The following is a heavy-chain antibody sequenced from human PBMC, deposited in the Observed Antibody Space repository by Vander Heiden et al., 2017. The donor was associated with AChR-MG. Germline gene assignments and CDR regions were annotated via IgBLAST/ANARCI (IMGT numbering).Heavy chain of an antibody. CDR1: RFPLTQPR. Sequence: QVGLVEAGGGVVQPGKSLRISCEASRFPLTQPRIHWLRQAPSKGLEWVALTLCDGSGRYADSFTGRLTISRDDGENTVYLQKNSLSAADTAVYFCVKGRYDYDSSGYYGLDKWGQGTRVTVSS. CDR3: VKGRYDYDSSGYYGLDK. V-gene: IGHV3-30*18. CDR2: TLCDGSG. D-gene: IGHD3-22*01. J-gene: IGHJ4*02.